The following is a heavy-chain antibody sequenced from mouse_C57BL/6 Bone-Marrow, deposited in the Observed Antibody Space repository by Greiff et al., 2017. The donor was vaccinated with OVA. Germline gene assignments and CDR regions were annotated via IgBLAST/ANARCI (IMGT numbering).Heavy chain of an antibody. J-gene: IGHJ1*03. Sequence: EVQRVESGEGLVKPGGSLKLSCAASGFTFSSYAMSWDRQTPEKRLEWVAYISSGGDYIYYADTVKGRFTISRDNARNTLYLQMSSLKSEDTAMYYCTSYYYGSSHWYFDVWGTGTTVTVSS. D-gene: IGHD1-1*01. V-gene: IGHV5-9-1*02. CDR2: ISSGGDYI. CDR3: TSYYYGSSHWYFDV. CDR1: GFTFSSYA.